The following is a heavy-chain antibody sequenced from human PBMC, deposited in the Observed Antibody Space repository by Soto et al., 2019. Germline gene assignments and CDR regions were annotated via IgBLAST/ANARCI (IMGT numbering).Heavy chain of an antibody. CDR3: AKDSEPDDRWDIDW. D-gene: IGHD1-26*01. CDR1: GFTFQRYT. CDR2: IYGSAARV. J-gene: IGHJ4*02. V-gene: IGHV3-23*01. Sequence: EVQLLESGGDLVRPGTSLRLSCAASGFTFQRYTISWVRQAPGKGLEWVSGIYGSAARVFYADSVQGRFTISRDNSRNTVYLQMNNLRVEDTAVYYCAKDSEPDDRWDIDWWGRGTRVTVSS.